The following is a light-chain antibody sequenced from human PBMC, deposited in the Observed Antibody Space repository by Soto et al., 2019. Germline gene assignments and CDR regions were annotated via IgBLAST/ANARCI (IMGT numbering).Light chain of an antibody. J-gene: IGKJ4*01. CDR3: QQYNNWPPLT. CDR2: GAS. Sequence: EIVMTQSPATLSVSPGERATFSCRASQSVSSNLAWYHQKPGQVPRLLIYGASTTATGIPARFSGSGSWTEFTLTISSLQSEDFAVYYCQQYNNWPPLTFGGGTKVEIK. V-gene: IGKV3-15*01. CDR1: QSVSSN.